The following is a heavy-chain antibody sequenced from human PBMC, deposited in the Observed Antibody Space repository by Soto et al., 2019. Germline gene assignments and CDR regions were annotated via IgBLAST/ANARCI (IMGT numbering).Heavy chain of an antibody. J-gene: IGHJ2*01. Sequence: ASVKVSCKASGYTFTSYGISWVRQAPGQGLEWMGWISAYNGNTIYAQKLQGRVTMTTDTSTSTAYMELRSLRSDDTAVYYCARNYYDSSGYKGDFDLWGRGTLVTVSS. D-gene: IGHD3-22*01. CDR3: ARNYYDSSGYKGDFDL. V-gene: IGHV1-18*04. CDR1: GYTFTSYG. CDR2: ISAYNGNT.